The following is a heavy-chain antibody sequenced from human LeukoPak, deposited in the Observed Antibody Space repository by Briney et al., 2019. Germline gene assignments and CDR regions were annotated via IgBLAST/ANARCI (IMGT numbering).Heavy chain of an antibody. Sequence: GALRLSCSASGLTLSSYAMHWVRQAPGRGLEYVSAISNNGGTMFYADSVKGRFTISRDNSKNTLYLQMSSLITEDTAVYYCVKGRSSKISAAWDYWGQGTMVTVSS. CDR3: VKGRSSKISAAWDY. V-gene: IGHV3-64D*06. CDR1: GLTLSSYA. D-gene: IGHD6-13*01. J-gene: IGHJ3*01. CDR2: ISNNGGTM.